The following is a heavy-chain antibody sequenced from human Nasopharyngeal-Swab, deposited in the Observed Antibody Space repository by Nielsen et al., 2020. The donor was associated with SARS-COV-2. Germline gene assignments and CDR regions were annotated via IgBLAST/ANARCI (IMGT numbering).Heavy chain of an antibody. CDR3: ARGGVAAAGTDY. CDR1: GGSVSSCSYY. J-gene: IGHJ4*02. V-gene: IGHV4-39*07. D-gene: IGHD6-13*01. Sequence: SETLSLTCTVSGGSVSSCSYYWSWIRQPPGKGLEWIGEINHSGSTHYNPSLKSRVTISVDTSKNQFSLKLSSVTAEETAVYYCARGGVAAAGTDYWGQGTLVTVSS. CDR2: INHSGST.